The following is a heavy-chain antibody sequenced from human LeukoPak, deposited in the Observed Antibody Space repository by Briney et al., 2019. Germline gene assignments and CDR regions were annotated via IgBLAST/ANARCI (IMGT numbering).Heavy chain of an antibody. CDR2: IYHSGST. CDR3: AREGGYDSGWYYFDY. Sequence: PSQTLSLTCAVSGGSISSGGYSWSWIRQPPGKGLEWIGYIYHSGSTYYNPSLKSRVTISVDRSKNQFSLKLSSVTAADTAVYYCAREGGYDSGWYYFDYWGQGTLVTVSS. V-gene: IGHV4-30-2*01. D-gene: IGHD6-19*01. J-gene: IGHJ4*02. CDR1: GGSISSGGYS.